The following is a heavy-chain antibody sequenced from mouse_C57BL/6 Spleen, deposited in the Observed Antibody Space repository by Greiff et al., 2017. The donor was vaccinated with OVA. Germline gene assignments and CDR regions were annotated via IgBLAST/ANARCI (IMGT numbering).Heavy chain of an antibody. D-gene: IGHD1-1*01. V-gene: IGHV14-2*01. Sequence: VHVKQSGAELVKPGASVKLSCTASGFHIKEYYMHWVKQRTEQGLEWIGRIDPEDGETKYAPKFQGKATITADTSSNTAYLQLSSLTSEDTAVYYCARGITTVGEFDYWGQGTTLTVSS. CDR1: GFHIKEYY. CDR2: IDPEDGET. CDR3: ARGITTVGEFDY. J-gene: IGHJ2*01.